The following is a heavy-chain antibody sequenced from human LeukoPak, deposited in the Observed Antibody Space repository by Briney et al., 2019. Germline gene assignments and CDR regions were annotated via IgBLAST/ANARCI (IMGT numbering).Heavy chain of an antibody. D-gene: IGHD3-22*01. J-gene: IGHJ4*02. CDR1: VFTFSSYW. Sequence: PGGSLRLSCAASVFTFSSYWMSWVRQAPGNGLEWVANIKQDGSEKYYVDSVKGRFTISRDNAKNSLYLQMNSLRAEDTAVYYCARATYYYDSTADYWGQGTLVSVSS. CDR2: IKQDGSEK. V-gene: IGHV3-7*01. CDR3: ARATYYYDSTADY.